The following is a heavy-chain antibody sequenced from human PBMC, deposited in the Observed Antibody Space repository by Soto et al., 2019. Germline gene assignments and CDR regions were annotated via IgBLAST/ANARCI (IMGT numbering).Heavy chain of an antibody. CDR2: IYPGDSDT. D-gene: IGHD1-1*01. CDR3: ARANSPYYGVDV. Sequence: PGESLKISCKGSGYSFSTYWIAWVRQKPGKGLEWMGIIYPGDSDTRYSPSFQGQVTISVDKSISTAYLQRSNLKASDTAIYYCARANSPYYGVDVWGQGTTVTVSS. CDR1: GYSFSTYW. V-gene: IGHV5-51*01. J-gene: IGHJ6*02.